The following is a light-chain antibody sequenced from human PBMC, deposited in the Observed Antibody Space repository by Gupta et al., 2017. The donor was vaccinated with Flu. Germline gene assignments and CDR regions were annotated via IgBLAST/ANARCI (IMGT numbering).Light chain of an antibody. Sequence: QSALTQPASVSGSPGQSITISCTGTSSDIGAYNYVSWYQQHPNKAPKLMIYEVGNRPSGVSNRFSGSKSGNTASLTISGLQADDEADYYCGSYTGSGTVFGGGTKVAVL. CDR3: GSYTGSGTV. CDR2: EVG. V-gene: IGLV2-14*01. CDR1: SSDIGAYNY. J-gene: IGLJ3*02.